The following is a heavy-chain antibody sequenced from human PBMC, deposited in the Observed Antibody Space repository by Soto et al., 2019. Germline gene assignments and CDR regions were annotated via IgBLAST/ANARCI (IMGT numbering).Heavy chain of an antibody. V-gene: IGHV3-23*01. CDR1: GFTFSSYA. J-gene: IGHJ4*02. CDR2: ISGSGGSA. D-gene: IGHD1-1*01. Sequence: GGSLRLSCAASGFTFSSYAMSWVRQAPGKGLEWVSAISGSGGSAYYADSVKGRFTISRDNSKNTLYLQMNSLRAEDTAVYYCAKDENVGPYYFDYWGQGTLVTVSS. CDR3: AKDENVGPYYFDY.